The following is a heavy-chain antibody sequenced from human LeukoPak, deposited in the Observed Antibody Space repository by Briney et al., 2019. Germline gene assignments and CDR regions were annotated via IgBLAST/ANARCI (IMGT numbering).Heavy chain of an antibody. CDR1: GDSITDYY. CDR3: ARDIGGAIFGVVIANWYFDL. J-gene: IGHJ2*01. D-gene: IGHD3-3*01. Sequence: PSETLSLTCTVSGDSITDYYWSWIRQPPGKGLQWMGYIHYSGTTHYNPSLKRRVTMSVITSKNQFSLRLSSVTAADTAVYYCARDIGGAIFGVVIANWYFDLWGRGTLVTVSS. CDR2: IHYSGTT. V-gene: IGHV4-59*01.